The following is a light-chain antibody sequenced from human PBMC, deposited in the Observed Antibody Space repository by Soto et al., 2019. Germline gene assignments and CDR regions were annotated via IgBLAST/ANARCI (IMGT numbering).Light chain of an antibody. Sequence: DIQMTQSPSSLSASAGDRVTITCQASQDIFSHLNWYQQKPGKAPKVLIYGASNLETGVPSRFSGSGSGTDFTFTISSLQPEDIATYYCQQYDNVPLTFGGGTKVEIK. CDR2: GAS. CDR3: QQYDNVPLT. J-gene: IGKJ4*01. V-gene: IGKV1-33*01. CDR1: QDIFSH.